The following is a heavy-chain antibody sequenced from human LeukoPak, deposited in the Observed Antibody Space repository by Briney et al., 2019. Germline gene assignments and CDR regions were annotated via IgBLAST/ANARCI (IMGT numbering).Heavy chain of an antibody. D-gene: IGHD4-11*01. J-gene: IGHJ3*02. Sequence: GSLRLSCAASGITVSSYYMSWVRQAPGKGLEWVSVIYGGGGTYYADSAKGRFAISRDNSKNTLYLQISSLRAEDTAIYYCTRHQYDAFEIWGQGTMVTVSS. CDR1: GITVSSYY. CDR2: IYGGGGT. CDR3: TRHQYDAFEI. V-gene: IGHV3-53*01.